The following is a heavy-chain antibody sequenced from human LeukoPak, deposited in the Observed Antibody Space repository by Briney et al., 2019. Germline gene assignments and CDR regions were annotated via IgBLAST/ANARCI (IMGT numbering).Heavy chain of an antibody. CDR3: ARGPAGPYFFDY. J-gene: IGHJ4*02. D-gene: IGHD2-2*01. CDR2: IYYSGST. CDR1: GGSISTYD. Sequence: SETLSLTCTVSGGSISTYDWTWIRQPPGKGLEWIGYIYYSGSTNYNPSLRSRVTISLDTSKNQCSLKLSSVTAADTAVYYCARGPAGPYFFDYWGQGTLVTVSS. V-gene: IGHV4-59*01.